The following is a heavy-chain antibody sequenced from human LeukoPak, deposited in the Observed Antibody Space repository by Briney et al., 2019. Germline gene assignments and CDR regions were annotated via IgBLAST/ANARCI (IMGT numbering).Heavy chain of an antibody. J-gene: IGHJ4*02. CDR3: ARFYTAVDY. CDR1: GGPFSGYY. Sequence: KPSETLSLTCAVYGGPFSGYYWSWIRQPPGKGLEWIGEINHSGSTNYNPSLKSRVTISVDTSKNQFSLKLSSVTAADTAVYYCARFYTAVDYWGQGTLVTVSS. V-gene: IGHV4-34*01. CDR2: INHSGST. D-gene: IGHD2-2*02.